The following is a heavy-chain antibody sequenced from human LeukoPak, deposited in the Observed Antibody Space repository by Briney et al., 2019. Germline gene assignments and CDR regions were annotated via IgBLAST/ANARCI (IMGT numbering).Heavy chain of an antibody. CDR2: INHSGST. CDR3: ARVTGRYCSSTSCSTGDY. D-gene: IGHD2-2*01. CDR1: GGSFSGYY. Sequence: SENLSLTCAVYGGSFSGYYWSWIRQPPGKRLEWIGEINHSGSTNYNPSLKSRATISVDTSKNQFSLKLSSVTAADTAVYYCARVTGRYCSSTSCSTGDYWGQGTLVTVSS. V-gene: IGHV4-34*01. J-gene: IGHJ4*02.